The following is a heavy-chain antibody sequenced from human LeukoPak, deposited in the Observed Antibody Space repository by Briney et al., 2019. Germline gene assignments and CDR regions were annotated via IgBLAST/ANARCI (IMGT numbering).Heavy chain of an antibody. V-gene: IGHV3-23*01. D-gene: IGHD6-19*01. J-gene: IGHJ6*02. CDR3: AREEAVAEPYFYGMDV. CDR2: ISGSGGST. CDR1: GFTFSSYA. Sequence: GGSLRLSCAASGFTFSSYAMSWVRQAPGKGLEWVSAISGSGGSTYYADSVKGRFTISRDNSKNTLYLQMNSLSPEDTAVYFCAREEAVAEPYFYGMDVWGQGTTVTVSS.